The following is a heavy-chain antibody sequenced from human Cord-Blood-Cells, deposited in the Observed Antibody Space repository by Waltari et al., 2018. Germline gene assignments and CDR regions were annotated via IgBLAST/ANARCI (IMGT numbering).Heavy chain of an antibody. CDR3: AGATSWGWGAFDI. V-gene: IGHV4-34*01. D-gene: IGHD3-16*01. CDR2: INHSGST. J-gene: IGHJ3*02. Sequence: QVQLQQWGAGLLKPSETLSLTCAVYGGSFSGYYWSWIRQPPGKGLEWIGEINHSGSTNYNPSLKSRVTISVDTSKNQFSLKLSSVTAADTAVYYCAGATSWGWGAFDIWGQGTMVTVSS. CDR1: GGSFSGYY.